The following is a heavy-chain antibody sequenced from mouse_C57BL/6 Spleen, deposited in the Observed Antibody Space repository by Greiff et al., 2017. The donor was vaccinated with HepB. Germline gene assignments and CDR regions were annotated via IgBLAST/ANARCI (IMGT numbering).Heavy chain of an antibody. V-gene: IGHV1-69*01. CDR1: GYTFTSYW. D-gene: IGHD1-1*01. CDR2: IDPSDSYT. Sequence: QVQLQQPGAELVMPGASVKLSCKASGYTFTSYWMHWVKQRPGQGLEWIGEIDPSDSYTNYNQKFKGKSTLTVDKSSSTAYMQLSSLTSEDSAVYYCAREITTVVVREAMDYWGQGTSVTVSS. J-gene: IGHJ4*01. CDR3: AREITTVVVREAMDY.